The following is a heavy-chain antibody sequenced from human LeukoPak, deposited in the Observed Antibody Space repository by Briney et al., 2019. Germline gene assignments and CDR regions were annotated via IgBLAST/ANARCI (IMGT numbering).Heavy chain of an antibody. J-gene: IGHJ4*02. D-gene: IGHD4-17*01. CDR1: GFTFSSYE. CDR3: VSHSGDYIWGQF. V-gene: IGHV3-48*03. Sequence: PGGSLRLSCAVSGFTFSSYEMNWVRQAPGTGLEWISYISSSGDVVAFADSVKGGFTVSRDNAKNSLYLNMTSLRDEHTAIYYCVSHSGDYIWGQFWGQGVLVTVSS. CDR2: ISSSGDVV.